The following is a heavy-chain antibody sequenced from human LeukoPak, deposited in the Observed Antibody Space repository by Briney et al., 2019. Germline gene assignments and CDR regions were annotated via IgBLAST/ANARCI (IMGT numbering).Heavy chain of an antibody. D-gene: IGHD3-3*01. CDR3: ARGKSGYSP. Sequence: ASVKVSCKVSGYTFIENYLHWVRQAPGQGLEWMGLINPHTGAANYSHKFQGRATMTRDTSISTAYMHLTRLKFDDTAIYYCARGKSGYSPWGQGTPVTVSS. J-gene: IGHJ4*02. CDR1: GYTFIENY. CDR2: INPHTGAA. V-gene: IGHV1-2*02.